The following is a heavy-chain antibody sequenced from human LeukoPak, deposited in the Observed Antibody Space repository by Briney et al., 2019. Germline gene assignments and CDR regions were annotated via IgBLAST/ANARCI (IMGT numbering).Heavy chain of an antibody. J-gene: IGHJ4*02. CDR3: ARRESSGHYDY. Sequence: GGSLRLSCAAPGFTFSRYAMHWVRQAPGKGLEYVSAISSDGSSTYYANAVKGRFTISRDNSKNTLYLQMGSLRAEDMAVYYCARRESSGHYDYWGQGTPVTVSS. CDR2: ISSDGSST. D-gene: IGHD3-22*01. CDR1: GFTFSRYA. V-gene: IGHV3-64*01.